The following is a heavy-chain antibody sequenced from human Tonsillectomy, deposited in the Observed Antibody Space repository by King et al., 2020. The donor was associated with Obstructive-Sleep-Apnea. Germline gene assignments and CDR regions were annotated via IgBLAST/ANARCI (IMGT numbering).Heavy chain of an antibody. CDR3: ARDRGGSGGYLVRRHWFDS. J-gene: IGHJ5*01. D-gene: IGHD3-10*01. Sequence: QLVQSGAEVKKPGASVKVSCKASRYTFSDNYIHWVRQAPGQGLEWMGWINPNSGGTNYAQKFQGRVTMTRNTSISTVYMELSRLRFDDTAVYYCARDRGGSGGYLVRRHWFDSWGQGILVTVSS. CDR2: INPNSGGT. CDR1: RYTFSDNY. V-gene: IGHV1-2*02.